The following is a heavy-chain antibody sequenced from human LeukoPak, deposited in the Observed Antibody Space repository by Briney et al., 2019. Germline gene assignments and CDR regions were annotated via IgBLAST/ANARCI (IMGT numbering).Heavy chain of an antibody. V-gene: IGHV3-23*01. CDR1: GFTFSSYT. CDR2: ISDSGSTA. Sequence: GGSLRLSCAGSGFTFSSYTMAWVRQAPGKGLEWVSGISDSGSTAYYADSVKGRFTISRDNSRNILYLQMNTLRVEDSAVYFCAKRRALRPDAWGQGTRVTVPS. J-gene: IGHJ5*02. CDR3: AKRRALRPDA.